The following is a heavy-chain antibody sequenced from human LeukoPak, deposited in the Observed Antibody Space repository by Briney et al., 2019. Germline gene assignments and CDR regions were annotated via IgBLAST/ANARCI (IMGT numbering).Heavy chain of an antibody. CDR2: INPNSGNT. J-gene: IGHJ5*02. CDR1: GYIFTSHG. CDR3: ARFQLVEKNWFDP. Sequence: ASVKVSCKASGYIFTSHGIAWVRQAPGQGLEWMGWINPNSGNTQYPQSLQGRGPLTTDASTSTAYMELRSLRSDDTAVYYCARFQLVEKNWFDPWGQGTLVTVSS. V-gene: IGHV1-18*01. D-gene: IGHD6-13*01.